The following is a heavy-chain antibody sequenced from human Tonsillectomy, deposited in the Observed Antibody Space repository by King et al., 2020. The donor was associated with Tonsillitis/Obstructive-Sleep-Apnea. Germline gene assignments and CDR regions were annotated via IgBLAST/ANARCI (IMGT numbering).Heavy chain of an antibody. D-gene: IGHD3-10*01. CDR1: GFTFSDFY. CDR2: ISSSSSYT. J-gene: IGHJ4*02. V-gene: IGHV3-11*05. CDR3: ARDPTDYYASGNYYFDY. Sequence: QLVESGGGLVKPGGSLRLSCAASGFTFSDFYMSWIRQAPGKGLEWVSYISSSSSYTSYADSVKGRFTISRDNAKNSLYLQMNSLRAEDTAVYYCARDPTDYYASGNYYFDYWVQGTLVTVSS.